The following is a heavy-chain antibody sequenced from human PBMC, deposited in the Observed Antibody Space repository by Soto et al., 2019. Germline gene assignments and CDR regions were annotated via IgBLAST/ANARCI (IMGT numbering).Heavy chain of an antibody. J-gene: IGHJ4*02. D-gene: IGHD6-19*01. CDR3: ARDGAVAGDSNFDY. CDR2: INAGNGNT. CDR1: GFTFTRYA. V-gene: IGHV1-3*01. Sequence: VQLVESGGGLVQPGGSLRLSCAASGFTFTRYAMHWVRQAPGQRLEWMGWINAGNGNTKYSQKFQGRVTITTDTSASTAYMELSSVRSEDTAVYSCARDGAVAGDSNFDYWGQGTLVTVSS.